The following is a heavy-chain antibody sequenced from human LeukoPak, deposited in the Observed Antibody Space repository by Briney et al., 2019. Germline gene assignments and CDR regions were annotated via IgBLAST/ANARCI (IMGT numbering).Heavy chain of an antibody. V-gene: IGHV3-11*03. J-gene: IGHJ4*02. CDR2: ISSSSSYT. CDR1: GFTFSSYY. D-gene: IGHD5-12*01. CDR3: ANPQSRGYDYLDY. Sequence: GSLRLSCAVSGFTFSSYYMHWVRQAPGKGLEWVSYISSSSSYTNYADSVKGRFTISRDNAKNSLYLQMNSLRAEDTAVYYCANPQSRGYDYLDYWGQGTLVTVSS.